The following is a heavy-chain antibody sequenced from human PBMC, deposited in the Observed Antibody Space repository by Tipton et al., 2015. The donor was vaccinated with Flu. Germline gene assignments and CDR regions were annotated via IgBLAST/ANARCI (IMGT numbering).Heavy chain of an antibody. J-gene: IGHJ5*01. CDR3: ARRDYSNYVSDPKNWFNS. CDR1: GDSIDSRYY. D-gene: IGHD4-11*01. Sequence: LRLSCSVLGDSIDSRYYWAWIRQPPGKGLEWIGNIHREGNSYYSPSLKSRVTMSIDRSKNQFSLEMRSVTASDTAVYYCARRDYSNYVSDPKNWFNSWGLGTLVTVSS. V-gene: IGHV4-38-2*01. CDR2: IHREGNS.